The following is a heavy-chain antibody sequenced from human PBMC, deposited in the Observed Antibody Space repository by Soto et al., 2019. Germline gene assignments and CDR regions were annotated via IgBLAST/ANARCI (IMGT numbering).Heavy chain of an antibody. CDR1: GGSVSSGSYY. Sequence: PSETLSLTCTVSGGSVSSGSYYWSWIRQPPGKGLEWIGYIYYSGSTNYNPSLKSRVTISVDTSKNQFSLKLSSVTAADTAVYYCAREVKSNPTRWFDPWGQGTLVTVSS. CDR2: IYYSGST. J-gene: IGHJ5*02. D-gene: IGHD4-4*01. V-gene: IGHV4-61*01. CDR3: AREVKSNPTRWFDP.